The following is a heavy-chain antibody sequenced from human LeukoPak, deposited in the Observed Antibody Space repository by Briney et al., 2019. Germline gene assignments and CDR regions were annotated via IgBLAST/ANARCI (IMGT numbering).Heavy chain of an antibody. CDR3: AKESAAAGYFDY. J-gene: IGHJ4*01. D-gene: IGHD6-13*01. V-gene: IGHV3-23*01. Sequence: GGSLRLSCAGSGFTFSSSAMSWVRQAPGKGLEWVSVISKSGDFTYYADSVKGRFTISRDSSKNTLNLQMNSLRAEDTAVYYCAKESAAAGYFDYWGLGTLVTVSS. CDR2: ISKSGDFT. CDR1: GFTFSSSA.